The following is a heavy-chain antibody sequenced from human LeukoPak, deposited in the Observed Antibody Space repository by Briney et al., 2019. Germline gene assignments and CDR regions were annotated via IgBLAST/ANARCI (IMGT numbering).Heavy chain of an antibody. CDR2: IYHSGST. Sequence: SEALSLTCTVSGGSMSSYFWSWIREPPGKGLEWIGYIYHSGSTFYNPSLNSRITISLDTSKNHSSLRLSSVTAPDTVVYYCASRKLGNDYWGQGTLVTVSS. CDR3: ASRKLGNDY. V-gene: IGHV4-59*01. J-gene: IGHJ4*02. D-gene: IGHD7-27*01. CDR1: GGSMSSYF.